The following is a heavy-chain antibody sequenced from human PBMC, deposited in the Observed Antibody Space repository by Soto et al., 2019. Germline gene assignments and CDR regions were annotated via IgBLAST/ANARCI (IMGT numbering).Heavy chain of an antibody. V-gene: IGHV4-39*01. D-gene: IGHD6-13*01. CDR2: IYYSGST. CDR3: ARRIAAAGNNWFDP. Sequence: PSETLSLTCTVSGGSISSSSYYWGWIRQPPGKGLEWIGSIYYSGSTYYNPSLKSQVTISVDTSKNQFSLKLSSVTAADTAVYYCARRIAAAGNNWFDPWGQGTLVTVSS. J-gene: IGHJ5*02. CDR1: GGSISSSSYY.